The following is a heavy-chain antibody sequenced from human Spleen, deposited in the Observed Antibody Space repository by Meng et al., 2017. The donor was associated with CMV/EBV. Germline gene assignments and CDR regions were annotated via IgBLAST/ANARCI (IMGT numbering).Heavy chain of an antibody. J-gene: IGHJ6*02. Sequence: SVKVSCKASGGTFSSYAISWVRQAPGQGLEWMGGIIPILGIANYAQKFQGRVTITADKSTSTAYMELSSLRSEDTAVYYCAKDRITMIRGRGFYGMDVWGQGTTVTVS. D-gene: IGHD3-10*01. CDR1: GGTFSSYA. CDR2: IIPILGIA. V-gene: IGHV1-69*10. CDR3: AKDRITMIRGRGFYGMDV.